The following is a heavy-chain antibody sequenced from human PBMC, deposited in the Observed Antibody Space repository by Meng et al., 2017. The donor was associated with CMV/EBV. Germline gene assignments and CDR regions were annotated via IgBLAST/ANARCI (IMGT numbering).Heavy chain of an antibody. V-gene: IGHV1-2*02. D-gene: IGHD2-2*01. CDR2: INPNSGGT. J-gene: IGHJ6*02. CDR3: ARESTYCSSTSCYYYYGMDV. Sequence: SVNVPRMASGYSFTGYYMHWVRQAPGQGLEGMGWINPNSGGTNHAQKFQGRVTMTRDTSISTAYMELSRLRSDDTAVYYCARESTYCSSTSCYYYYGMDVWGQGTTVTVSS. CDR1: GYSFTGYY.